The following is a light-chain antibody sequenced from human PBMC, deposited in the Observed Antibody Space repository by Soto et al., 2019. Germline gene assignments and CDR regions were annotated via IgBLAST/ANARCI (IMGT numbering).Light chain of an antibody. J-gene: IGKJ4*01. CDR3: QQSYSTLLT. Sequence: DIQMTQSPSTLSASVGDRFTITCRASQGIRNDLGWYQQKPGKAPKLLIYAASSLQSGVPSRFSGSGSGTDFTLTISSLQPEDFATYYCQQSYSTLLTFGGGTKVDIK. V-gene: IGKV1-39*01. CDR1: QGIRND. CDR2: AAS.